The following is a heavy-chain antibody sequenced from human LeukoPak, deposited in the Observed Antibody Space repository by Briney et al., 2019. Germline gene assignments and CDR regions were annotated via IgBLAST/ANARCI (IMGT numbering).Heavy chain of an antibody. CDR2: INHSGST. Sequence: PSETLSLTCAVYGGPFSGYYWSWIRQPPGKGLEWIGEINHSGSTNYNPSLKSRVTISVDTSKNQFSLKLSPVTAADTAVYYCARTTKLTAFDYWGQGTLVTVSS. CDR3: ARTTKLTAFDY. CDR1: GGPFSGYY. J-gene: IGHJ4*02. V-gene: IGHV4-34*01. D-gene: IGHD7-27*01.